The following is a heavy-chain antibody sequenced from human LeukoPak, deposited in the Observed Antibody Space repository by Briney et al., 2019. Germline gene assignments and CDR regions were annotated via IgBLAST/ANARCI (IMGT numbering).Heavy chain of an antibody. CDR3: ARSAKGDYVWGSYRSPYYFDY. J-gene: IGHJ4*02. CDR2: INHSGST. CDR1: GGSFSGYY. V-gene: IGHV4-34*01. Sequence: PSETLSLTCAVYGGSFSGYYWSWIRQPPGKGLEWIGEINHSGSTNYNPSLKSRVTISVDTSKNQFSLKLSSVTAADTAVYYCARSAKGDYVWGSYRSPYYFDYWGQGTLVTVSS. D-gene: IGHD3-16*02.